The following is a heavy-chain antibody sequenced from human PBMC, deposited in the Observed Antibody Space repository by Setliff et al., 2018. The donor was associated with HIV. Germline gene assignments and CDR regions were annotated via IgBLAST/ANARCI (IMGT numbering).Heavy chain of an antibody. V-gene: IGHV4-38-2*01. J-gene: IGHJ4*02. Sequence: SETLSLTCAVYGGSVSGHYWGWFRQPPGKGLEWIGTMYHSGSTYYNPSLQGRVTMFFDTSEDHFSLRLSSVTAADTAVYYCASRWGSYYDTNGHPFDYWGQGTLVTVSS. CDR1: GGSVSGHY. D-gene: IGHD3-22*01. CDR3: ASRWGSYYDTNGHPFDY. CDR2: MYHSGST.